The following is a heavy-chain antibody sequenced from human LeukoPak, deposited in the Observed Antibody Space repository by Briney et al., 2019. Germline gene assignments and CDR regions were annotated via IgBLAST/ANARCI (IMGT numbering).Heavy chain of an antibody. D-gene: IGHD6-13*01. CDR2: IIPIFGTA. CDR3: ARAIKRSGIAAAGLNWFDP. V-gene: IGHV1-69*13. Sequence: ASVKVSCKASGGTFSSYPISWVRQAPGQGLEWMGGIIPIFGTANYAQKFQGRVTITADESTSTAYMELSSLRSEDTAVYYCARAIKRSGIAAAGLNWFDPWGQGTLVTVSS. CDR1: GGTFSSYP. J-gene: IGHJ5*02.